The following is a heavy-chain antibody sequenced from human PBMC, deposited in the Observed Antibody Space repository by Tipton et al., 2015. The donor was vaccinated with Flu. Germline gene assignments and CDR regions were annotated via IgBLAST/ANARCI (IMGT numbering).Heavy chain of an antibody. CDR3: ARGGLAPGNY. J-gene: IGHJ4*02. CDR1: GFIFSDYW. V-gene: IGHV3-7*01. Sequence: QLVQSGGGLVQPGGSLRLSCAASGFIFSDYWMIWFRQAPGMRLEWVANIKQDGSEKFYVNSVRGRFTISRDNARNSLYLQMNGLRAEDTAVYYCARGGLAPGNYWGQGTLVTVSS. CDR2: IKQDGSEK. D-gene: IGHD3-3*02.